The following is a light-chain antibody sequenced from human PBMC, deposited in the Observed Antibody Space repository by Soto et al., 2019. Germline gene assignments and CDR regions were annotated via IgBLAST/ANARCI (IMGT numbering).Light chain of an antibody. CDR3: QQYGSTPLIS. CDR1: QTVSITY. CDR2: GAS. V-gene: IGKV3-20*01. Sequence: VLTQSPGTLSLPQGESAILYCRATQTVSITYLTWYQQKPGQAPRLLIIGASKRATGIPDRFSGSGSGRDFTLTISGLEPEDFAVYYCQQYGSTPLISFGQGTRLEIK. J-gene: IGKJ5*01.